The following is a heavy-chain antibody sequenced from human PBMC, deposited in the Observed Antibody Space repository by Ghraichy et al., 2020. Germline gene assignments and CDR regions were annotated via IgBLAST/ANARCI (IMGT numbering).Heavy chain of an antibody. Sequence: SETLSLTCTVSGGSISSGSYYWSWIRQPAGKGLEWIGRIYTSVSTNYNPSLKSRVTISVDTSKNQFSLKLSSVTAADTAVYYCARGPTYDSSGLIDYWGQGTLVTVSS. J-gene: IGHJ4*02. D-gene: IGHD3-22*01. CDR2: IYTSVST. V-gene: IGHV4-61*02. CDR1: GGSISSGSYY. CDR3: ARGPTYDSSGLIDY.